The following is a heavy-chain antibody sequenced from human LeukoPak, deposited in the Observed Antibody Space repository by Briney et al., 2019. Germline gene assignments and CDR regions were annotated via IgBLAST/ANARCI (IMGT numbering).Heavy chain of an antibody. CDR3: ARGIVATITGKSNRFDP. V-gene: IGHV4-31*03. J-gene: IGHJ5*02. CDR1: GGSISSGGYY. D-gene: IGHD5-12*01. CDR2: IYYSGST. Sequence: PSQTLSLTCTVSGGSISSGGYYWSWIRQHPGKGLEWIGYIYYSGSTYYNPSLKSRVTISVDTSKNQFSLKLSSVTAADTAVYYCARGIVATITGKSNRFDPWGQGTLVTVSS.